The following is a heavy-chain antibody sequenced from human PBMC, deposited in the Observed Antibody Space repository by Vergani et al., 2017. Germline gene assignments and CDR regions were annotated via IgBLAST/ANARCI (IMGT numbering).Heavy chain of an antibody. Sequence: EVQLVQSGAEVKKPGATMKISCKVSGYTFTDHYMHWVKQAPGKGLEWMGLVDPEDGETIYAEKFKGRVTISADTSTDTAHLELSSLRYEDTAVYYCPTPQTVTTGGMEVWGQGTTVIVS. V-gene: IGHV1-69-2*01. D-gene: IGHD4-17*01. CDR1: GYTFTDHY. CDR3: PTPQTVTTGGMEV. J-gene: IGHJ6*02. CDR2: VDPEDGET.